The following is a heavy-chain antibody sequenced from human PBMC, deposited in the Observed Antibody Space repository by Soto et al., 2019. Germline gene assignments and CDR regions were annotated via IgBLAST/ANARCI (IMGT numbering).Heavy chain of an antibody. J-gene: IGHJ4*02. D-gene: IGHD3-16*02. V-gene: IGHV3-23*01. CDR3: AARTIVAQGHY. Sequence: LRLSCAASGFTFSSYAMSWVRQAPGKGLEWVSAISGSGGSTYYADSVKGRFTISRDNSKNTLYLQMNSLRAEDTAVYYCAARTIVAQGHYWGQGTLVTVSS. CDR2: ISGSGGST. CDR1: GFTFSSYA.